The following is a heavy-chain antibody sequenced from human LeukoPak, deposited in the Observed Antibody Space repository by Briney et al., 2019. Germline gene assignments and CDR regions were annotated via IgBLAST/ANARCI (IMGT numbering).Heavy chain of an antibody. Sequence: GGSLRLSCAASGFTFSSYEMNWVRQAPGKGLEWVSYISSSGSTIYYAGSVKGRFTISRDNAKNSLCLQMNSLRAEDTAVYYCARDFPSFDYWGQGTLVTVSS. CDR2: ISSSGSTI. V-gene: IGHV3-48*03. CDR3: ARDFPSFDY. J-gene: IGHJ4*02. CDR1: GFTFSSYE.